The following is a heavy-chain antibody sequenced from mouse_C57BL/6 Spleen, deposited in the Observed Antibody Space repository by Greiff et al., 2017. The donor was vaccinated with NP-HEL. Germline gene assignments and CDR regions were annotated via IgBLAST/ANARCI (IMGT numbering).Heavy chain of an antibody. J-gene: IGHJ2*01. CDR2: IDPEDGET. V-gene: IGHV14-2*01. CDR1: GFNIKDYY. Sequence: VQLQQSGAELVKPGASVKLSCTASGFNIKDYYMHWVKQRPEQGLEWIGRIDPEDGETKYAPKFQGKATITADTSSNTAYLQLSSLTSEDTAVYYCASRSTVVAREFYFDYWGQGTTLTVSS. CDR3: ASRSTVVAREFYFDY. D-gene: IGHD1-1*01.